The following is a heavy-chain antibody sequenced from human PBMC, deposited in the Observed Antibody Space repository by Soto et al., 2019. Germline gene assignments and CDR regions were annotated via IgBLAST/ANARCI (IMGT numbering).Heavy chain of an antibody. V-gene: IGHV4-39*07. CDR2: INNSGTI. Sequence: SLTLRLPWSVLYGSISSRGCHRVWNHQTPGQGLEWIGEINNSGTINYNPSLKNRVTIPIDTSKNQFSLKLSSVTAADTAVNACARGVRGGKIFDYWRKRALVIVSS. J-gene: IGHJ4*02. CDR3: ARGVRGGKIFDY. D-gene: IGHD3-10*01. CDR1: YGSISSRGCH.